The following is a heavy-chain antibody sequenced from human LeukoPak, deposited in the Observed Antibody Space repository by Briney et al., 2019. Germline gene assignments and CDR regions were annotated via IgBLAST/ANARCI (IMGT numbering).Heavy chain of an antibody. V-gene: IGHV4-59*01. CDR3: ARVRISSGGLYYYYTDV. D-gene: IGHD6-6*01. CDR2: IYYSGST. J-gene: IGHJ6*03. CDR1: GGSISSYY. Sequence: SETLSLTCTVSGGSISSYYWSWIRQPPGKGLEWIGYIYYSGSTNYNPSLKSRVTISVDTSKNQFSLKLSSVTAADTAVYYCARVRISSGGLYYYYTDVWGKGTTVTVSS.